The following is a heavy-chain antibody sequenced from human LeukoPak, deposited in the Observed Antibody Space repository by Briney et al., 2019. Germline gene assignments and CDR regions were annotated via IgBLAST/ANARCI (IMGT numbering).Heavy chain of an antibody. Sequence: GASVKVSCKASGYTFTGYYMHWVRQAPGQGLEWMGIINPSGGSTSYAQKFQGRVTMTRDTSTSTVYMELSSLRSEDTAVYYCARVAYSGSSLHTFDYWGQGTLVTVSS. CDR1: GYTFTGYY. D-gene: IGHD1-26*01. V-gene: IGHV1-46*01. CDR2: INPSGGST. CDR3: ARVAYSGSSLHTFDY. J-gene: IGHJ4*02.